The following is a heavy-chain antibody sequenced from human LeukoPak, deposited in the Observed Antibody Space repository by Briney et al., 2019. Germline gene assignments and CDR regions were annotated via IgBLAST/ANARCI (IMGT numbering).Heavy chain of an antibody. J-gene: IGHJ4*02. CDR1: GLTFSSYG. CDR2: IRYDGSNK. D-gene: IGHD5-18*01. Sequence: PGGSLGLSCAASGLTFSSYGMHWVRQAPGMGLEWVAFIRYDGSNKYYADSVKGRFTISRDNSKNTLYLQMNSLRAEDTAVYYCAKERDTAMVTIDYWGQGTLVTVSS. V-gene: IGHV3-30*02. CDR3: AKERDTAMVTIDY.